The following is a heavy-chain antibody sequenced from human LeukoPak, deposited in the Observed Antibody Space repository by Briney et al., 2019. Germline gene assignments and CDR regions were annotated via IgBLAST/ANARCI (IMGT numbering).Heavy chain of an antibody. J-gene: IGHJ6*03. CDR1: GYTFTGYY. D-gene: IGHD4-17*01. V-gene: IGHV1-2*02. CDR3: AREETTVTYYYYYYCMDV. Sequence: GASVKVSCKASGYTFTGYYMHWVRQAPGQGLEWMGWINPNSGGTNYAQKFQGRVTMTRDTSISTAYMELSRLRSDDTAVYYCAREETTVTYYYYYYCMDVWGKGTTVTVSS. CDR2: INPNSGGT.